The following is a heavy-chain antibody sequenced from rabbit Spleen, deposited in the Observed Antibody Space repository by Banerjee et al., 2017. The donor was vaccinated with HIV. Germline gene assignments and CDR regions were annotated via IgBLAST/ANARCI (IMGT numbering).Heavy chain of an antibody. CDR1: GFSFIHSDL. D-gene: IGHD6-1*01. CDR2: IDPIFGTT. CDR3: AREKSGDYGYDL. J-gene: IGHJ6*01. V-gene: IGHV1S40*01. Sequence: QSLEESGGDLVKPGASLTLTCTASGFSFIHSDLIYWVRQAPGKGLVWIGYIDPIFGTTHYASWAKGRFTISKTSSTTVTLQMTSLTAADTATYFCAREKSGDYGYDLWGPGTLVTVS.